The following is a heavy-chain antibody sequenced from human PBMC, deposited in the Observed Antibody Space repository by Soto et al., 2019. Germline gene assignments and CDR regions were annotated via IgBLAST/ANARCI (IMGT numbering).Heavy chain of an antibody. CDR1: GDSVSSNSAA. Sequence: SQTLSLTCAISGDSVSSNSAAWNWIRQSPSRGLEWLGRTYYRSKWYNDYAVSVKSRITINPDTSKNQFSLQLNSVTPEDTAVYYCARDRGQIAAAGRWTKDWFDPWGQGTLVTVSS. CDR3: ARDRGQIAAAGRWTKDWFDP. J-gene: IGHJ5*02. CDR2: TYYRSKWYN. D-gene: IGHD6-13*01. V-gene: IGHV6-1*01.